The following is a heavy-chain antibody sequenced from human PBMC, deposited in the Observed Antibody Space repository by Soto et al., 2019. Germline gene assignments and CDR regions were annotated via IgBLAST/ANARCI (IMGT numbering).Heavy chain of an antibody. D-gene: IGHD5-12*01. CDR2: IYHSGIT. CDR1: GYSISSGYY. J-gene: IGHJ4*02. Sequence: KTSETLSLTCAVSGYSISSGYYWGWIRPPPGKGLEWIGSIYHSGITYYNPSLKSRVTISVDTSKNQFSLKLSSVTAADTAVYYCARDRPRSGRGYWLEYWGKENMVNFSA. V-gene: IGHV4-38-2*02. CDR3: ARDRPRSGRGYWLEY.